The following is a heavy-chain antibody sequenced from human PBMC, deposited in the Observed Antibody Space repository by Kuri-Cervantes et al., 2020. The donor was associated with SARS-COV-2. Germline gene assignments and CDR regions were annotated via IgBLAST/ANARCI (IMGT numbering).Heavy chain of an antibody. Sequence: GGSLRLSCAASGFTFSSYWMSWVRQAPGKGLEWVAFIRYDGSNKYYADSVKGRFTISRDNSKNTLYLQMNSLRAEDTAVYYCAREVSSEQLVAFDYWGQGTLVTVSS. CDR3: AREVSSEQLVAFDY. J-gene: IGHJ4*02. D-gene: IGHD6-6*01. CDR1: GFTFSSYW. V-gene: IGHV3-30*02. CDR2: IRYDGSNK.